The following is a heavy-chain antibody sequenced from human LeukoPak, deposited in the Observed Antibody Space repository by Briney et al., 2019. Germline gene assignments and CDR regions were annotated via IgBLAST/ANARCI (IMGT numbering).Heavy chain of an antibody. CDR2: ISGSGTYT. CDR1: GFTFSLYT. V-gene: IGHV3-21*01. Sequence: GGSLRLSCAASGFTFSLYTMNWVRQAPGKGLEWVSGISGSGTYTYYADSVKGRFTMSRDNAKNSLYLQMNSLRDEDTAIYYCARGSGDSAYWGQGILVTISS. J-gene: IGHJ4*02. CDR3: ARGSGDSAY. D-gene: IGHD4-17*01.